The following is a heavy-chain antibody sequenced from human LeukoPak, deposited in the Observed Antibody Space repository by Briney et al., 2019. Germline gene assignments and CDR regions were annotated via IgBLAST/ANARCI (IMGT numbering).Heavy chain of an antibody. Sequence: GGSLRLSCAASGFTFSSYGMHWVRQAPGKGLEWVAVISYDGSNKYYADSVKGRFTISRDNSKNTLYLQMNSLRAEDTAVYYCAKVGSNSSYGMDVSGQGTMVTVSS. J-gene: IGHJ6*02. CDR2: ISYDGSNK. V-gene: IGHV3-30*18. CDR3: AKVGSNSSYGMDV. D-gene: IGHD3-10*01. CDR1: GFTFSSYG.